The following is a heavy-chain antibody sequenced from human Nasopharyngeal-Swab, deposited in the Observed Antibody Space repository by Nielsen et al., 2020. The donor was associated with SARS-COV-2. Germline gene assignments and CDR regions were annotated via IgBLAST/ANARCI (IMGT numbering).Heavy chain of an antibody. V-gene: IGHV3-11*06. Sequence: GGSLRLSCAASGFTFSDYYMSWIRQAQGKGLEWVSYISSSSSYTNYADSVKGRFTISRDNAKNSLYLQMNSLRAEDTAVYYCARAGYNWSPYAGDYHYYYMDVWGKGTTVTVSS. J-gene: IGHJ6*03. D-gene: IGHD1-20*01. CDR1: GFTFSDYY. CDR3: ARAGYNWSPYAGDYHYYYMDV. CDR2: ISSSSSYT.